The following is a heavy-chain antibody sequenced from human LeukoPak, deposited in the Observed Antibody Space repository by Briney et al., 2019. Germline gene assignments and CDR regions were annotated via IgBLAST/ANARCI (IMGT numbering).Heavy chain of an antibody. CDR1: GYTFTGYY. CDR3: ARDVLVVVPAATSYYYYMDV. CDR2: INPNSGGT. V-gene: IGHV1-2*02. Sequence: GASVKVSCKASGYTFTGYYMHWVRQAPGQGLEWTGWINPNSGGTNYAQKFQGRVTMTRDTSISTAYMELSRLRSDDTAVYYCARDVLVVVPAATSYYYYMDVWGKGTTVTVSS. J-gene: IGHJ6*03. D-gene: IGHD2-2*01.